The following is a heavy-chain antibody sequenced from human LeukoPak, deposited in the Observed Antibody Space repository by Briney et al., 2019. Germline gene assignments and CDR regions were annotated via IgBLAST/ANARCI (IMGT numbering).Heavy chain of an antibody. CDR1: GFTFSSYS. D-gene: IGHD3-22*01. CDR2: ISSSSSYI. J-gene: IGHJ4*02. CDR3: ARDRDSSGTPDY. V-gene: IGHV3-21*01. Sequence: PGGSLRLSCAASGFTFSSYSMNWVRQAPGKGLAWVSSISSSSSYIYYADSVKGRFTISRDNAKNSLYLQMNSLRAEDTAVYYCARDRDSSGTPDYWGQGTLVTVSS.